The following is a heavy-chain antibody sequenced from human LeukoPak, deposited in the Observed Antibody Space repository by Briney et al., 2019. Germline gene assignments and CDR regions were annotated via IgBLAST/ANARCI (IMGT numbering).Heavy chain of an antibody. CDR3: ARAAAVAGTRNDAFDI. CDR1: GYTFTGCY. D-gene: IGHD6-19*01. V-gene: IGHV1-2*02. CDR2: INPNSGGT. Sequence: ASVKVSCKASGYTFTGCYMHWVRQAPGQGLEWMGWINPNSGGTNYAQKFQGRVTMTRDTSISTAYMELSRLRSDDTAVYYCARAAAVAGTRNDAFDIWGQGTMVTVSS. J-gene: IGHJ3*02.